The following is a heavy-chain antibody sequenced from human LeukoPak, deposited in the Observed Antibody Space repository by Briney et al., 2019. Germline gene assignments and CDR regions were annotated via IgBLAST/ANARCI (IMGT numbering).Heavy chain of an antibody. Sequence: SGTLSLTCAVSGGSISSSNWWSWVRQPPGKGLEWIGEIYHSGSTNYNPSLKSRVTISVDTSKNQFSLKLSSVTAADTAVYYCARSSSWRPYFDYWGQGTLVTVSS. CDR1: GGSISSSNW. V-gene: IGHV4-4*02. D-gene: IGHD6-13*01. J-gene: IGHJ4*02. CDR3: ARSSSWRPYFDY. CDR2: IYHSGST.